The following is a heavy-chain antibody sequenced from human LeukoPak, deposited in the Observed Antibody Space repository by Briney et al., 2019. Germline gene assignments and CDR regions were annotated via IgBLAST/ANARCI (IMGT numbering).Heavy chain of an antibody. Sequence: PGGSLRLSCAASGFTFISYWMSWVRQAPGKGLEWVAAISYDGSNKNYADSVKGRFTISRDNSKNTLYLQMNSLRAEDTAVYYCARGVRIAVAGYIDYWGQGTLVTVSS. J-gene: IGHJ4*02. CDR3: ARGVRIAVAGYIDY. D-gene: IGHD6-19*01. CDR2: ISYDGSNK. V-gene: IGHV3-30*03. CDR1: GFTFISYW.